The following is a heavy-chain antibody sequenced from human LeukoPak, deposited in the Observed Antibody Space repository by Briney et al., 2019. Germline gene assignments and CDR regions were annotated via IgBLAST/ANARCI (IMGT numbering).Heavy chain of an antibody. CDR2: ISGSGGST. CDR3: GNRGSSSGYYDY. D-gene: IGHD3-22*01. Sequence: GGSLRLSCAASGFTFSIYGMNWVRQAPGKGLEWVSAISGSGGSTYYADSVKGRFTISRDNSKNALYLQMNSLTAEDTAVYYCGNRGSSSGYYDYWGQGTLVTVSS. V-gene: IGHV3-23*01. J-gene: IGHJ4*02. CDR1: GFTFSIYG.